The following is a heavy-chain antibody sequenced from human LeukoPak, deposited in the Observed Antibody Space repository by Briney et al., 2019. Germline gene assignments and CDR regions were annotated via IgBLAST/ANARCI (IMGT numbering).Heavy chain of an antibody. CDR2: IYSGGNT. V-gene: IGHV3-66*01. CDR3: ATDGDFWSGDCDY. Sequence: PGGSLRLSCAASGFTFSSYAMSWVRQAPGKGLEWVSVIYSGGNTYYTDSVKGRFTISRDNSKNTVYLQMNNLRAEDTAVYYCATDGDFWSGDCDYWGQGTLVTVSS. CDR1: GFTFSSYA. D-gene: IGHD3-3*01. J-gene: IGHJ4*02.